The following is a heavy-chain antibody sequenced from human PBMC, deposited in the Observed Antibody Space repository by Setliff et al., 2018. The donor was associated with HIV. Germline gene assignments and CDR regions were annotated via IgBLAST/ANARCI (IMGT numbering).Heavy chain of an antibody. Sequence: SETLSLTCAVYGGPFSDYYWSWIRQPPGKGLEWIAEIKHSGSTNYNPSLKSRVTISVDTSKNQVSLKLTSVTAADTAVYYCARVPRDTSCYGPWGQGTLVTVSS. CDR3: ARVPRDTSCYGP. D-gene: IGHD2-2*01. J-gene: IGHJ5*02. CDR1: GGPFSDYY. V-gene: IGHV4-34*01. CDR2: IKHSGST.